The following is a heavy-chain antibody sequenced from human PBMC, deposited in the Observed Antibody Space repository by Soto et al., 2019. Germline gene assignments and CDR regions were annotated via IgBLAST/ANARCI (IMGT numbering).Heavy chain of an antibody. CDR2: ITDSSDTV. D-gene: IGHD3-3*01. J-gene: IGHJ4*02. V-gene: IGHV3-48*02. Sequence: VGSLRLSCVASGFSFSNYNMNWVRQAPGKGLEWVSYITDSSDTVHYADSVRGRFTIPRDNAESSLYLQMNSLRDEDTAVYFCARDFGHGYYLDYWGRGTLVTVSS. CDR3: ARDFGHGYYLDY. CDR1: GFSFSNYN.